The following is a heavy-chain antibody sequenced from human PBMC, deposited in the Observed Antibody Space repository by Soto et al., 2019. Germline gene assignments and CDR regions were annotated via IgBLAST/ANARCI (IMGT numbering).Heavy chain of an antibody. CDR3: ARDPYDSSGYYYSPYYYGMDV. CDR1: GGTFSSYA. V-gene: IGHV1-69*12. CDR2: IIPIFGTA. D-gene: IGHD3-22*01. J-gene: IGHJ6*02. Sequence: QVQLVQSGAEVKKPGSSVKVSCKASGGTFSSYAISWVRQAPGQGLEWMGGIIPIFGTANYAQKFQGRVTITADESTXXAXMXXSSLRSEDTAVYYCARDPYDSSGYYYSPYYYGMDVWGQGTTVTVSS.